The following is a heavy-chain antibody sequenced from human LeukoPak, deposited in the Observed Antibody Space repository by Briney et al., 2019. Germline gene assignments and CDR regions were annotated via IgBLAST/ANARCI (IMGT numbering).Heavy chain of an antibody. Sequence: GGSLRLSCAASGFTFSSYGMSWVRQAPGKGLEWVSAISGSGGSAYYADSVKGRFTISRDNSKNTLYLQMNSLRAEDTAMYYCARDGNWYAFDIWGQGTIVTVSS. CDR2: ISGSGGSA. D-gene: IGHD2/OR15-2a*01. CDR1: GFTFSSYG. J-gene: IGHJ3*02. V-gene: IGHV3-23*01. CDR3: ARDGNWYAFDI.